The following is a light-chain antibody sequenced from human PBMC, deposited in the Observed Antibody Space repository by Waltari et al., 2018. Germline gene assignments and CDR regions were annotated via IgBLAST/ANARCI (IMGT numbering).Light chain of an antibody. J-gene: IGLJ3*02. Sequence: QSVLTQPPSVSGAPAQPVTISCTASSSNIGSGDNSHWYQQHPGTAPKLIIYVDSNRPSGVSDRFSGSKSGTSASLAISGLQAEDEADYYCQSYASSLRPGVFGGGTKLTVL. CDR2: VDS. CDR3: QSYASSLRPGV. CDR1: SSNIGSGDN. V-gene: IGLV1-40*01.